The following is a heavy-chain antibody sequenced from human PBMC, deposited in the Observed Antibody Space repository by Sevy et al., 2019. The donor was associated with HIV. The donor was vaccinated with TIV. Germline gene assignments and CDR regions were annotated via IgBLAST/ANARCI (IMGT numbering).Heavy chain of an antibody. D-gene: IGHD2-2*01. J-gene: IGHJ6*02. CDR1: GFTFSSYG. Sequence: GGSLRLSCAASGFTFSSYGMHWVRQAPGKGLEWVAVISYDGSNKYYADSVKGRFTISRDNSKNTLYLQMNSLRAEDTAVYYCANIRGEYQLSFYYHYGMDVWGQGTTVTVSS. V-gene: IGHV3-30*18. CDR2: ISYDGSNK. CDR3: ANIRGEYQLSFYYHYGMDV.